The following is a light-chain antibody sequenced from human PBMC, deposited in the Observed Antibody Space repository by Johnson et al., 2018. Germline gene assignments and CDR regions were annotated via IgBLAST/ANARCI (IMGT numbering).Light chain of an antibody. CDR2: ENN. J-gene: IGLJ1*01. V-gene: IGLV1-51*02. Sequence: QSVLTQPPSVSAAPGQKVTISCSGSSSNIGNNYVSWYQQLPGTAPKLLIYENNKRPSGIPDRFSGSKSGTSATLGITVLQTGDEADYYCGTWDSSLLAGNVFGTGTKVTVL. CDR1: SSNIGNNY. CDR3: GTWDSSLLAGNV.